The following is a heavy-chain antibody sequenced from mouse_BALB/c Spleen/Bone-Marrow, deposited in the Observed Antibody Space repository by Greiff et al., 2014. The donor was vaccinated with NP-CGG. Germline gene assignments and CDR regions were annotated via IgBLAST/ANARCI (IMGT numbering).Heavy chain of an antibody. Sequence: EVQLQQSGGGLVQPGGSLKLSCATSGFTFSDYYMYWVRQTPEKRLEWVAYITKGGGSTYYPDIVKGRFTISRDNAKNTLYLQMSHLKSEDTAVYYCARQLAYAMDYWGQGTSVTVSS. J-gene: IGHJ4*01. CDR1: GFTFSDYY. CDR2: ITKGGGST. V-gene: IGHV5-12*02. D-gene: IGHD4-1*01. CDR3: ARQLAYAMDY.